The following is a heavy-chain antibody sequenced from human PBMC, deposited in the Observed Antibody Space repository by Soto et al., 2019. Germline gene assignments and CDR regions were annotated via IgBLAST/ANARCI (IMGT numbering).Heavy chain of an antibody. V-gene: IGHV4-30-2*01. CDR2: IYHSGST. CDR3: ARYHDYDSMFDY. D-gene: IGHD3-16*01. J-gene: IGHJ4*02. CDR1: GGSISSGGYS. Sequence: PSETLSLTCAVSGGSISSGGYSWSWIRQPPGKGLEWIGYIYHSGSTYYNPSLKSRVTISVDRSKNQFSLKLSSVTAADTAVYYCARYHDYDSMFDYWGQGTLVTVSS.